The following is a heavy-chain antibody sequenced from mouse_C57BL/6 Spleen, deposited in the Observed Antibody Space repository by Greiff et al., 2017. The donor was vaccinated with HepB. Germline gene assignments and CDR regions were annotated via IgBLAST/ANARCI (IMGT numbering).Heavy chain of an antibody. Sequence: QVQLQQSGAELVRPGASVTLSCKASGYTFTDYEMHWVKQTPVHGLEWIGAIDPETGGTAYNQKFKGKAILTADKSSSTAYMELRSLTSEDSAVYYCTREGYYGTCFDYWGQGTTLTVSS. J-gene: IGHJ2*01. V-gene: IGHV1-15*01. D-gene: IGHD1-1*01. CDR1: GYTFTDYE. CDR2: IDPETGGT. CDR3: TREGYYGTCFDY.